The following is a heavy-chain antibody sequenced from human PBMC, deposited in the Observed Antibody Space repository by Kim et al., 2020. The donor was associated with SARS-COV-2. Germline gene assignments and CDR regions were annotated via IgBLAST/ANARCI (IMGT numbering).Heavy chain of an antibody. J-gene: IGHJ6*02. Sequence: VKGRFTISRDNAKNSLYLQMNSLRAEDTAVYYCARRDGSTDYYYYGMDVWGQGTTVTVSS. CDR3: ARRDGSTDYYYYGMDV. V-gene: IGHV3-21*01. D-gene: IGHD3-10*01.